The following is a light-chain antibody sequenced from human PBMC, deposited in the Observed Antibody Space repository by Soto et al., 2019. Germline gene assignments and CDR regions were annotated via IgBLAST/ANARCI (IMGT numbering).Light chain of an antibody. CDR1: QTISSW. CDR2: KAS. CDR3: QHYNSYSEA. J-gene: IGKJ1*01. Sequence: DIQITQSPSTLSGPVGDRVTFTCRSSQTISSWLAWYQQKPGKAPKLLIYKASTLKSGVPSRFSGSGSGTEFTLTISSLQPDDFATYYCQHYNSYSEAFGQVTKVDIK. V-gene: IGKV1-5*03.